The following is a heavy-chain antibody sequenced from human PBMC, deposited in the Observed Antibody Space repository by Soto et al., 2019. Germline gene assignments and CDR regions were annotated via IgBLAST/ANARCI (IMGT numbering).Heavy chain of an antibody. CDR1: GFTFSTYD. D-gene: IGHD6-25*01. CDR2: IVVAGDT. Sequence: EVLLVESGGGLVQPGGSLRLSCTTSGFTFSTYDMHWVRQVTGKGLEWVSGIVVAGDTYFPDSVKGRFTISRENAKNSLDLQMDSLRVEDTAVYYCARRGIDTMSGFDALDVWGLGTKVTVSS. J-gene: IGHJ3*01. CDR3: ARRGIDTMSGFDALDV. V-gene: IGHV3-13*01.